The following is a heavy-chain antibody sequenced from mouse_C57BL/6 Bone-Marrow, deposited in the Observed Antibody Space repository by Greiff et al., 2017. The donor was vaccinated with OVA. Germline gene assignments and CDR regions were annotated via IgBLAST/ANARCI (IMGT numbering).Heavy chain of an antibody. D-gene: IGHD6-1*01. J-gene: IGHJ4*01. Sequence: EVQLVESGGGLVQPKGSLKLSCAASGFSFNTYAMNWVRQAPGKGLEWVARIRSKSNNYATYYADSVKDRFTISRDDSESMLYLQMNNLKTEDTAMYYCVRRQSYAMDYWGQGTSVTVSS. V-gene: IGHV10-1*01. CDR1: GFSFNTYA. CDR3: VRRQSYAMDY. CDR2: IRSKSNNYAT.